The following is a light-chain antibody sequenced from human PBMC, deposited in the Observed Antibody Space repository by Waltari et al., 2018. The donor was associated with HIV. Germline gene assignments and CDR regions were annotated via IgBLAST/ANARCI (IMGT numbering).Light chain of an antibody. CDR3: MQALQTPLT. CDR2: LGS. V-gene: IGKV2-28*01. J-gene: IGKJ4*01. Sequence: DIVLTQSPLSLPVTPGEPASIPCRSSQNLLHTNGYNYLDWYLPGPGQSPQPLISLGSHRASGVPDRFSGSGSGTDFTLKISRVEAEDVGIYYCMQALQTPLTFGGGTKVEIK. CDR1: QNLLHTNGYNY.